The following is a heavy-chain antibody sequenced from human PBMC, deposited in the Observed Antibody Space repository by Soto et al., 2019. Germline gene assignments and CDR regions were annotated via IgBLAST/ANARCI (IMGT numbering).Heavy chain of an antibody. CDR3: TTGGGYSGYDRGDAFDI. D-gene: IGHD5-12*01. CDR2: IKSKTDGGTT. CDR1: GFTFSNAW. Sequence: EVQLVESGGGLVKPGGSLRLSCAASGFTFSNAWMSWDRQAPGKGLEWVGRIKSKTDGGTTDYAAPVKGRFTISRDDSKNTLYLQMNSLKTEDTAVYYCTTGGGYSGYDRGDAFDIWGQGTMVTVSS. J-gene: IGHJ3*02. V-gene: IGHV3-15*01.